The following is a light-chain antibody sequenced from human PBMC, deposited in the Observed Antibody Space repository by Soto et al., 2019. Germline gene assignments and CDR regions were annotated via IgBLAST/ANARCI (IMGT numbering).Light chain of an antibody. CDR1: SSDVGAYIY. CDR3: CSYAGSYTHV. J-gene: IGLJ1*01. CDR2: DVI. V-gene: IGLV2-11*01. Sequence: QSALTQPRSVSGSPGQSVTISCTGTSSDVGAYIYVSWYQQHPGKAPKLIIYDVIKRPSGVPDRFSGSKSGNTASLTISGLQAEDEADYYCCSYAGSYTHVFGTGTKATVL.